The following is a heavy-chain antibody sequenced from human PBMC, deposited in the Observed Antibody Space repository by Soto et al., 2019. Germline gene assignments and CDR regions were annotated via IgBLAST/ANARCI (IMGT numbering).Heavy chain of an antibody. CDR2: IYYSGST. D-gene: IGHD2-2*01. CDR3: ARGRGEIVVVPAAMQWWFDP. J-gene: IGHJ5*02. Sequence: QVQLQESGPGLVKPSQTLSLTCTVSGGSISSGGYYWSWIRQHPGKGLEWIGYIYYSGSTYYNPSLKSRVTISVYTSKNQFSLKLSSVTAADTAVYYCARGRGEIVVVPAAMQWWFDPWGQGTLVTVSS. CDR1: GGSISSGGYY. V-gene: IGHV4-31*03.